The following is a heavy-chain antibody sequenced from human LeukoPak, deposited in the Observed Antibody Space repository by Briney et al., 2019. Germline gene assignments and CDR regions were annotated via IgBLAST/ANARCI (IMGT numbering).Heavy chain of an antibody. CDR1: GYSFSNYW. D-gene: IGHD3-16*02. J-gene: IGHJ4*02. CDR2: IYPGDSDT. Sequence: GESLKISCKASGYSFSNYWIGWVRQMPGKGLEWMGIIYPGDSDTRYSPSFQGQVTISADKSTSTAYLQWSSLRASDTAIYYCARHGVYSYGLEYWGQGTLVTVSS. V-gene: IGHV5-51*01. CDR3: ARHGVYSYGLEY.